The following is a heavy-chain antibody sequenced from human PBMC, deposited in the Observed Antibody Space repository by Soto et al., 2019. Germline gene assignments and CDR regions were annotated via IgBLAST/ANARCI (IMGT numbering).Heavy chain of an antibody. Sequence: GGSLRLSCAASGFTFSRHTMHWVRQAPGKGLEWVASISYDGSNRYYADSVKGRFTISRDNSKNTLSVQMDSLRAEDTAVYYCARDRLRLGELSLLGYFDYWGQGTLVTVSS. CDR1: GFTFSRHT. CDR2: ISYDGSNR. J-gene: IGHJ4*02. V-gene: IGHV3-30*04. CDR3: ARDRLRLGELSLLGYFDY. D-gene: IGHD3-16*02.